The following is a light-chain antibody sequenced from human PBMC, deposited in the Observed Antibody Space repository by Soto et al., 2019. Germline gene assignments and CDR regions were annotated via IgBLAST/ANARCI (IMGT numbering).Light chain of an antibody. J-gene: IGKJ1*01. CDR1: QSITTY. V-gene: IGKV1-39*01. Sequence: IQMTQSPSSLSASVGDRVTISCRASQSITTYLNWYRQKPGKAPKLLIYAASSLQSGVPSRFSGSGSETEFTLSISSLQPEDIATYYCQESYSTSFGQGTKVDIK. CDR2: AAS. CDR3: QESYSTS.